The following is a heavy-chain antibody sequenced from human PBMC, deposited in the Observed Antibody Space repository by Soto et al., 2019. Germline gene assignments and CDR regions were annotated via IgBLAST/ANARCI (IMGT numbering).Heavy chain of an antibody. D-gene: IGHD6-13*01. J-gene: IGHJ4*02. V-gene: IGHV3-15*07. CDR3: TTEGGSSWYPAY. Sequence: PLRLSCTASYFTFSNAWRNWVLQNPLKGLEFFGRIKSKTDGGTTDYAAPVKGRFTISRDDSKNTLYLQINSLKTEDTAVYYCTTEGGSSWYPAYWGQGTLVTVSS. CDR1: YFTFSNAW. CDR2: IKSKTDGGTT.